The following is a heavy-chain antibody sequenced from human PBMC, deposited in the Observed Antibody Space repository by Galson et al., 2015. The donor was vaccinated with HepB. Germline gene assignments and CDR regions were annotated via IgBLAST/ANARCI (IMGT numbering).Heavy chain of an antibody. CDR2: IKQDGSEK. V-gene: IGHV3-7*03. J-gene: IGHJ4*02. CDR1: GFTFSSYW. D-gene: IGHD1-26*01. Sequence: SLRLSCAASGFTFSSYWMSWVRQAPGKGLEWVANIKQDGSEKYYVDSVKGRFTISRDNAKNSLYLQMNSLRAEDTAVYYCAHAVGANYYFDYWGQGTLVTVPS. CDR3: AHAVGANYYFDY.